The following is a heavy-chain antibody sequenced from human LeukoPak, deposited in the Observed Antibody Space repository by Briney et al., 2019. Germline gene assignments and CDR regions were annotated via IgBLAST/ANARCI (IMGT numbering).Heavy chain of an antibody. CDR2: ISYDGSNK. V-gene: IGHV3-30-3*01. CDR1: GFTFSSYA. D-gene: IGHD3-22*01. Sequence: PGGSLRLSCAASGFTFSSYAMHWVRQAPGKGLEWVAVISYDGSNKYYADSVKGRFTISRDNSKNTLYLQMNSLRAEDTAVYYCARDRRIDGYYYDSSGYYYYYWGQGTLVTVSS. J-gene: IGHJ4*02. CDR3: ARDRRIDGYYYDSSGYYYYY.